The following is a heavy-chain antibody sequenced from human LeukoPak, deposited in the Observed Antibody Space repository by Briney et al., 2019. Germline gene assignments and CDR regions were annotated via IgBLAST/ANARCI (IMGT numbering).Heavy chain of an antibody. CDR1: GYTFTSYG. Sequence: GASVKVSCKASGYTFTSYGISWVRQAPGQGLEWMGWTSAYNGNTNYAQKLQGRVTMTTDTSTSTAYMELRSLRSDDTAVYYCARSSSGYDSADYYYYYYMDVWGKGTTVTVSS. CDR2: TSAYNGNT. J-gene: IGHJ6*03. CDR3: ARSSSGYDSADYYYYYYMDV. V-gene: IGHV1-18*01. D-gene: IGHD5-12*01.